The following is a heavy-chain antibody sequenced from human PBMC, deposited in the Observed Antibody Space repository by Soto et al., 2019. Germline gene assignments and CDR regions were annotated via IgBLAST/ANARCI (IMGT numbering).Heavy chain of an antibody. CDR2: ISSSGTGI. J-gene: IGHJ3*02. D-gene: IGHD2-15*01. CDR3: ARAYSDACDI. V-gene: IGHV3-11*01. Sequence: GGSLRLSCAASGFTFRDYYMIWIRQAPGKGLEWAAYISSSGTGIYYPDSVKGRFTISRDNAKNSLYLQMSSLRAEDTAVYYCARAYSDACDIWGPGTMVTVSS. CDR1: GFTFRDYY.